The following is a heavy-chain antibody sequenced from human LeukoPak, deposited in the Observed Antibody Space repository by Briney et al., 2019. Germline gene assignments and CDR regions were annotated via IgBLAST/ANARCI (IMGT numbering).Heavy chain of an antibody. Sequence: PGRSLRLSCAASGFTFSTYAMNWVRQAPGKGLEWVAVISYDGRQNYYADSVKGRFTISRDNSKNTLYLQMNSLRDEDSAAYYCARGPHPYLYGRFDYWGQGTLVTVSS. V-gene: IGHV3-30*04. CDR1: GFTFSTYA. CDR2: ISYDGRQN. D-gene: IGHD2-8*01. CDR3: ARGPHPYLYGRFDY. J-gene: IGHJ4*02.